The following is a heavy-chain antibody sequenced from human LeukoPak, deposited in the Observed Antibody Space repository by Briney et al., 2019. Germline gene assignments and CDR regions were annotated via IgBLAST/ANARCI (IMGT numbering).Heavy chain of an antibody. CDR1: GYSFTSYW. CDR3: ARQLEYCSGGSCYGL. D-gene: IGHD2-15*01. CDR2: IDPSDSYT. V-gene: IGHV5-10-1*01. J-gene: IGHJ4*02. Sequence: GGCLRLSCKGSGYSFTSYWISWVRQMPGKGLEWMGRIDPSDSYTNYSPSFQGHVTISADKSISTAYLQWSSLKASDTAMYYCARQLEYCSGGSCYGLWGQGTLVTVSS.